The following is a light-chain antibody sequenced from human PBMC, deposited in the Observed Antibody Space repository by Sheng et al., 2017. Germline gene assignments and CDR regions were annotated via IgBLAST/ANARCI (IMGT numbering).Light chain of an antibody. CDR3: SSYTSSSTLGV. V-gene: IGLV2-14*02. Sequence: QSALTQPASVSGSPGQSITISCTGTSSDVGSYNLVSWYQQYPGKAPKLMIYDVSNRPSGVSNRFSGSKSGNTASLTISGLQAEDEADYYCSSYTSSSTLGVFGGGTKLTVL. J-gene: IGLJ2*01. CDR1: SSDVGSYNL. CDR2: DVS.